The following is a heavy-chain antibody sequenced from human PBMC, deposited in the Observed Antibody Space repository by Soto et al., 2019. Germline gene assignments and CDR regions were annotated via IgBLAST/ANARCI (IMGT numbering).Heavy chain of an antibody. V-gene: IGHV4-59*01. Sequence: PSETLSLTCTVSGGSISSYYWSWIRQPPGKGLEWIGYIYYSGSTNYNPSLKSRVTISVDTSKNQFSLKLSSVTAADTAVYYCASAGTFRYNWFDPWGQGTLVTVSS. CDR2: IYYSGST. CDR3: ASAGTFRYNWFDP. D-gene: IGHD6-13*01. J-gene: IGHJ5*02. CDR1: GGSISSYY.